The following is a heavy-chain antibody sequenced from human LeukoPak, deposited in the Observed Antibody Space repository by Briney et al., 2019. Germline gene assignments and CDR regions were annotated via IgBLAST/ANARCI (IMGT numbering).Heavy chain of an antibody. Sequence: SETLSLTCTVSGGSISSSSYYWGWIRQPPGKGLEWIGNIFYSGSTYYNPSLKSRVTISIDTSKNQFSLKLSSVTAADTAVYYCVRFWSTISVANGGCFDPWGQGTLVTVSS. J-gene: IGHJ5*02. V-gene: IGHV4-39*01. CDR3: VRFWSTISVANGGCFDP. D-gene: IGHD3-3*01. CDR2: IFYSGST. CDR1: GGSISSSSYY.